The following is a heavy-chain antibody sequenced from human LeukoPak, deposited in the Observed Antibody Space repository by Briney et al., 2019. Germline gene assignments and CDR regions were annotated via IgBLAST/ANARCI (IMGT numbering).Heavy chain of an antibody. Sequence: PSETLSLTCAVYGGSFSGYYWSWIRQPPGKGLEWIGEINHSGSTNYNASLKSRVTISVDTSKNQFSLKLSSVTAADTAVYYCARRLSRRDGYNYGYWGQGTLVTVSS. D-gene: IGHD5-24*01. V-gene: IGHV4-34*01. J-gene: IGHJ4*02. CDR2: INHSGST. CDR1: GGSFSGYY. CDR3: ARRLSRRDGYNYGY.